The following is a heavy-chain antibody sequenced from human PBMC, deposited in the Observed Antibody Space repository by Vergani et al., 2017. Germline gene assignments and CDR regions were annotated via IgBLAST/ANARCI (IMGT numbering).Heavy chain of an antibody. D-gene: IGHD2-2*01. CDR1: GYTLSRYS. J-gene: IGHJ6*02. CDR2: INTNTGNP. V-gene: IGHV7-4-1*02. CDR3: ARDPDIVVVPAAPYYYYYYGMDV. Sequence: QVQLVQSGAEVKKPGSSVKVSCKASGYTLSRYSIYWVRQAPGQGLEWMGWINTNTGNPAYAQGFRGRFVFSLDTSVNTAYLQINNLKSDDTAVYYCARDPDIVVVPAAPYYYYYYGMDVWGQGTTVTVSS.